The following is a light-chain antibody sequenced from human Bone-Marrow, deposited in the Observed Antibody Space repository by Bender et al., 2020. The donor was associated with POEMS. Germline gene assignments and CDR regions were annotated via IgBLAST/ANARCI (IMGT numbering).Light chain of an antibody. Sequence: QSALTQPASVSGSPGQSITISCTGTSSDIGLYNYVSWYQHHPGKAPKLLICDVSNRPSGVSNRFSASKSGNTASLTISGLQTEDEADYYCCSYVGRRSSVVFGGGTKLTVL. CDR2: DVS. J-gene: IGLJ2*01. V-gene: IGLV2-14*03. CDR3: CSYVGRRSSVV. CDR1: SSDIGLYNY.